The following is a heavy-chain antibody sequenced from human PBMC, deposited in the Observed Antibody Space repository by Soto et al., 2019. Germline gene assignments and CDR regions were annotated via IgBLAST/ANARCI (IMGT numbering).Heavy chain of an antibody. J-gene: IGHJ6*02. Sequence: GGSLRLSCPASGFPFICWMPWVRKVPGKGLVWVSRMNSAGSNITHADSVKGRFTISRDNAKNTLYLQMNSLRAEVTAVYYGARENYFGLDLWGQGTTVTVSS. CDR1: GFPFICW. CDR2: MNSAGSNI. CDR3: ARENYFGLDL. V-gene: IGHV3-74*01.